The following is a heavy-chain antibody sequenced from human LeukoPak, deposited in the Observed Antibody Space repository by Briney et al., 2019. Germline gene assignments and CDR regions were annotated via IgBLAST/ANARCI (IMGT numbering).Heavy chain of an antibody. V-gene: IGHV1-2*02. CDR3: ARDGVGASPNFDY. J-gene: IGHJ4*02. Sequence: ASVKVSCKASGYTFTGYYMHWVRQAPGQGLEWMGWINPNSGGTNYAQKFQGRVTMTRDTSISTAYMELSRLRSDDTAVYYCARDGVGASPNFDYWGQGTLVTVSS. CDR2: INPNSGGT. D-gene: IGHD1-26*01. CDR1: GYTFTGYY.